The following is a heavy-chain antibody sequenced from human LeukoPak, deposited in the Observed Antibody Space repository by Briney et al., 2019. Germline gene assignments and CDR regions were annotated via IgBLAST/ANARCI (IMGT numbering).Heavy chain of an antibody. V-gene: IGHV4-59*01. Sequence: PSETLSLTCTVSGGSISSYYWSWIRQPPGKGLEWIGYIYYSGSTNYNPSLKSRVTIPVDTSKNQFSLKLSSVTAADTAVYYCARDGLWFGELSAYYMDVWGKGTTVTVSS. CDR2: IYYSGST. CDR3: ARDGLWFGELSAYYMDV. D-gene: IGHD3-10*01. CDR1: GGSISSYY. J-gene: IGHJ6*03.